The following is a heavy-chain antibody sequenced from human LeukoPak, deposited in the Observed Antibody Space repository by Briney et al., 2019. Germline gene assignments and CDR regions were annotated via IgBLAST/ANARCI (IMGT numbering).Heavy chain of an antibody. CDR2: IYHSGSN. CDR3: ATLRALSITMIVVVITTYYFDY. J-gene: IGHJ4*02. Sequence: PSETLSLTCAVSGYSISSDYYWGWIRQPPGKGLEWIGSIYHSGSNYYNPSLKSRVTISVDTSKNQFSLNLTSVTAADTAVYYCATLRALSITMIVVVITTYYFDYWGQGTLVTVSS. CDR1: GYSISSDYY. D-gene: IGHD3-22*01. V-gene: IGHV4-38-2*01.